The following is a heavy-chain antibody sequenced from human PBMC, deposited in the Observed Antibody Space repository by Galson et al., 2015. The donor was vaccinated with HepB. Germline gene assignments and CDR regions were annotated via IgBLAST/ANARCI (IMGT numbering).Heavy chain of an antibody. D-gene: IGHD4-17*01. Sequence: SLRFSCAASGFTFSSYGMHWVRQAPGKGLEWVAVIWYDGSNKYYADSVKGRFTISRDNSKNTLYLQMNSLRAEDTAVYYCARGPPTTVTSWDLDYWGQGTLVTVSS. CDR2: IWYDGSNK. V-gene: IGHV3-33*01. CDR3: ARGPPTTVTSWDLDY. J-gene: IGHJ4*02. CDR1: GFTFSSYG.